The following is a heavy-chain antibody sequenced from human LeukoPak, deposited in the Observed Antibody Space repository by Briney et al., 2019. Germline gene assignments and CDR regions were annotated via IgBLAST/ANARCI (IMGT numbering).Heavy chain of an antibody. CDR3: ARDYTSINS. CDR2: INISTGNP. V-gene: IGHV7-4-1*02. Sequence: GASVKVSCKASGYTFTSYAMNWVRQAPGQGLEWMGWINISTGNPTYAQGFTGRFVFSLDTSLSTAYLQISSLKAENTAVYYCARDYTSINSWGQGTLVTVSS. CDR1: GYTFTSYA. J-gene: IGHJ4*02. D-gene: IGHD3-16*01.